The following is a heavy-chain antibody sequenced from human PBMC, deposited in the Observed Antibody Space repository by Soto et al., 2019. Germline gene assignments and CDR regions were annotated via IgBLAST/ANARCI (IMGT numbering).Heavy chain of an antibody. CDR3: ARALSMLFVAPAY. J-gene: IGHJ4*01. CDR2: ISAHSGDT. D-gene: IGHD2-8*01. Sequence: QVNLVQSGAELKNPGASVKVSCKASGYTFTNYPLAWVRRAPGHGLEWMGWISAHSGDTHYAQKFQDRVTMTTDTSTDTAYLELRSLTSDDTAVYYCARALSMLFVAPAYWGNGNRVTVSS. CDR1: GYTFTNYP. V-gene: IGHV1-18*01.